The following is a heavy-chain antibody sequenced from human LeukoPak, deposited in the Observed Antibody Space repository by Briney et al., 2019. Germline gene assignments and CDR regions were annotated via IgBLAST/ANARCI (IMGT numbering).Heavy chain of an antibody. Sequence: SETLSLTCTASGGSISSYYWSWIRQPPGKGLEWIGYIYYSGSTNYNPSLKSRVTISVDTSKNQFSLKLSSVTAADTAVYYCARRYYDFWSGLSDNWIDPWGQGTLVTVSS. CDR2: IYYSGST. CDR1: GGSISSYY. CDR3: ARRYYDFWSGLSDNWIDP. D-gene: IGHD3-3*01. J-gene: IGHJ5*02. V-gene: IGHV4-59*01.